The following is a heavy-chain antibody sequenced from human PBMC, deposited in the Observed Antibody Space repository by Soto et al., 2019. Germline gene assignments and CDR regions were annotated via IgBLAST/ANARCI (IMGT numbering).Heavy chain of an antibody. CDR1: GYSISSGYY. D-gene: IGHD1-1*01. V-gene: IGHV4-38-2*02. J-gene: IGHJ4*02. Sequence: KPSETLSLTCAVSGYSISSGYYWGWIRQPPGKGLEWIGSIYHSGSTYYNPSLKSRVTISVDTSKNQFSLKLSSVTAADTAVYYCARDLGTGTPNYFDYWGQGTLVTVSS. CDR2: IYHSGST. CDR3: ARDLGTGTPNYFDY.